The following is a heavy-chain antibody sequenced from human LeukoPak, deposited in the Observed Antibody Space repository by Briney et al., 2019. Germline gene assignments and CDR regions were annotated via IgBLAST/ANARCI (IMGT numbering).Heavy chain of an antibody. D-gene: IGHD5-18*01. CDR2: ISGSGGGT. CDR1: GFTFNSYA. V-gene: IGHV3-23*01. Sequence: GGSLRLSYAVSGFTFNSYAMSWVRQAPGKGLEWVSAISGSGGGTYCADSVKGRFTISRDNSKNTLYLQMNSLRAEDTAVYYCARDRSQLWLQIIGVFDYWGQGTLVTVSS. CDR3: ARDRSQLWLQIIGVFDY. J-gene: IGHJ4*02.